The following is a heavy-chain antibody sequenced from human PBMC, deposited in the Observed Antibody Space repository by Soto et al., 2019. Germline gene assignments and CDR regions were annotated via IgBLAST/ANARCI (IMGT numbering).Heavy chain of an antibody. CDR1: GYTFTSYG. CDR2: ISAYNGNT. Sequence: ASVKVSCKASGYTFTSYGISWVRQAPGQGLEWMGWISAYNGNTNYAQKLQGRVTMTTDTSTSTAYMELRSLRSDDTAVYYCARDLGGDTSFTMDYYYYGMDVWGQGTTVTVSS. D-gene: IGHD3-10*01. V-gene: IGHV1-18*01. CDR3: ARDLGGDTSFTMDYYYYGMDV. J-gene: IGHJ6*02.